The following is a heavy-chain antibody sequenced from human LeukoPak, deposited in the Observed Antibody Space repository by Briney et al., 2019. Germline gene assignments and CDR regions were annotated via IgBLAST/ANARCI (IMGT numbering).Heavy chain of an antibody. CDR2: IIPIFGTA. Sequence: SVKVSCKASGYTFTYRYLHWVRQAPGQGLEWMGGIIPIFGTANYAQKFQRRVTITADKSTSTAYMELSSLRSEDTAVYYCAISSSWGQVPYNWFDPWGQGTLVTVSS. J-gene: IGHJ5*02. V-gene: IGHV1-69*06. CDR3: AISSSWGQVPYNWFDP. CDR1: GYTFTYRY. D-gene: IGHD6-13*01.